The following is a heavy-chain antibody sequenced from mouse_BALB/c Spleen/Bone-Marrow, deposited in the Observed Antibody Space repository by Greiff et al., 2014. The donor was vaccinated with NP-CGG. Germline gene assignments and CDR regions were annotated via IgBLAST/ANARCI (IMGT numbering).Heavy chain of an antibody. D-gene: IGHD1-1*01. CDR3: TRWGVYGSSFTDY. Sequence: VQLKQSGTVLARPGASVKMSCKASGYTFTSYWMHWVKQRPGQGLEWIGAIYPGNSDTSYNQKFKGKAKLTAVTSTNTAYMELSSLTNEDSAVYFCTRWGVYGSSFTDYWGQGTSVTVSS. V-gene: IGHV1-5*01. CDR2: IYPGNSDT. J-gene: IGHJ4*01. CDR1: GYTFTSYW.